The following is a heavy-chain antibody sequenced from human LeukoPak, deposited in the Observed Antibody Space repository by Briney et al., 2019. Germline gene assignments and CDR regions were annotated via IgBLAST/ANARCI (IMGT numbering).Heavy chain of an antibody. D-gene: IGHD3-22*01. Sequence: GGSLRPSCAASGFTFSTYNMNWVRQAPGKGLEWVSSISNSASYIFYADSVKGRFTISRDNAKNSLYLQMNSLRAADTAGYYCVRAFCDDIIGGEGMDVWGQGTTVTVSS. CDR1: GFTFSTYN. V-gene: IGHV3-21*01. J-gene: IGHJ6*02. CDR2: ISNSASYI. CDR3: VRAFCDDIIGGEGMDV.